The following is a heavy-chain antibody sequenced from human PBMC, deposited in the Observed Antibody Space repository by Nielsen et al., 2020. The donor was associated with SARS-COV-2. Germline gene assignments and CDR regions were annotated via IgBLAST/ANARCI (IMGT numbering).Heavy chain of an antibody. V-gene: IGHV4-31*11. CDR2: LYSSGTT. J-gene: IGHJ4*02. D-gene: IGHD1-7*01. CDR3: ATGLELAY. CDR1: GGSISSGGSY. Sequence: SETLSLTCAVSGGSISSGGSYWSWIRQHPGKGLEWIGFLYSSGTTYFNPSLKSRVSISVDTSENQFFLRLNSVTAADTAVYYCATGLELAYWGQGTLVTVSP.